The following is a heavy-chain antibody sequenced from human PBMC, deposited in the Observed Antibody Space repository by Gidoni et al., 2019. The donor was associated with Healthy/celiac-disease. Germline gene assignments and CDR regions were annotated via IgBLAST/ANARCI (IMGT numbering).Heavy chain of an antibody. CDR2: GST. CDR3: ATTPMAHALLWFEESPPDY. Sequence: GSTNYNPSLKSRVTISVDTSKNQFSLKLTSVTAADTAVYYCATTPMAHALLWFEESPPDYWGQGTLVTVSS. J-gene: IGHJ4*02. D-gene: IGHD3-10*01. V-gene: IGHV4-59*01.